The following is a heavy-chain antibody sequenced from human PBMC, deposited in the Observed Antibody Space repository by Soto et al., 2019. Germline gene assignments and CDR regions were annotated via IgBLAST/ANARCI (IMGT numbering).Heavy chain of an antibody. V-gene: IGHV1-18*01. CDR1: GYTFSSYA. CDR3: ARDSPPSHY. J-gene: IGHJ4*02. Sequence: QVQLVQSGAEVKKPGASVKVSCKASGYTFSSYAITWVRQAPGQGIEWMTWISAYSGNTNYAQKFQGRVTMTADTSTNTAYMELRSLSSDDTALYYCARDSPPSHYWGQGTLVTVSS. CDR2: ISAYSGNT.